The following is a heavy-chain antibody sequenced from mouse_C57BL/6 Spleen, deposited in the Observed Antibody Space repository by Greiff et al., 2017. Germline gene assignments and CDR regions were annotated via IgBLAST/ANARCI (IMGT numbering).Heavy chain of an antibody. V-gene: IGHV1-82*01. J-gene: IGHJ1*03. D-gene: IGHD1-1*01. Sequence: QVQLKESGPELVKPGASVKISCKASGYAFSSSWMNWVKQRPGKGLEWIGRIYPGDGDTNYNGKFKGKATLTADKSSSTAYMQLSSLTSEDSAVYFCARLITTAGFDVWGTGTTVTVSS. CDR3: ARLITTAGFDV. CDR2: IYPGDGDT. CDR1: GYAFSSSW.